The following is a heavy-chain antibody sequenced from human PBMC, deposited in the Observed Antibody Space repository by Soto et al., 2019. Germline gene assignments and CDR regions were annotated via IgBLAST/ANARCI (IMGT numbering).Heavy chain of an antibody. CDR3: ARVQPLDSSGYELDY. J-gene: IGHJ4*02. D-gene: IGHD3-22*01. V-gene: IGHV1-69*13. CDR2: IIPIFGTA. Sequence: SVKVSCKASGGTFSSYTISCVRQSPGQGLEWMGGIIPIFGTANYAQKFQGRVTITADESTSTAYMELSSLRSEDTAVYYCARVQPLDSSGYELDYWGQGTLVTVSS. CDR1: GGTFSSYT.